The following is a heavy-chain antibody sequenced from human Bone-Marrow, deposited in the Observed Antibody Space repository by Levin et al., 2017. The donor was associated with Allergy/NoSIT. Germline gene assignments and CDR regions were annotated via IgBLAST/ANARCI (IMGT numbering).Heavy chain of an antibody. V-gene: IGHV5-51*01. CDR1: GYRFTNYW. CDR3: ARVEDVNDAFDM. D-gene: IGHD2-15*01. CDR2: IYPSDSDT. Sequence: PGGSLRLSCKGSGYRFTNYWIGWVRQMPGKGLEWMGIIYPSDSDTRYSPSFEGQVTISVDKSITTAHLQWSSLKASDTAIYYCARVEDVNDAFDMWGQGTMVTVSS. J-gene: IGHJ3*02.